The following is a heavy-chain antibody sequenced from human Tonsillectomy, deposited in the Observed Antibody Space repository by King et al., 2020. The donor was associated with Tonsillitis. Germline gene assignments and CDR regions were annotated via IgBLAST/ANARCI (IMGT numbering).Heavy chain of an antibody. D-gene: IGHD2-8*01. Sequence: QLVQSGAEVKKPGASLKVSCKVSGYTLNELSMHWVRQAPGKGLEWMGGVQPKDGERIYAQKFQGRVTMTEDTSTDTAYMELSSLTSGDTAVYYCATPYGVSLTFDYWGQGTLVTVSS. CDR1: GYTLNELS. CDR2: VQPKDGER. V-gene: IGHV1-24*01. CDR3: ATPYGVSLTFDY. J-gene: IGHJ4*02.